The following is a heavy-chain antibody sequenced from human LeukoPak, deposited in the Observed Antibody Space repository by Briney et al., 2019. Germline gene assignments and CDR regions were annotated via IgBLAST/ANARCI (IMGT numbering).Heavy chain of an antibody. V-gene: IGHV3-30*02. CDR2: IRYDGSNK. CDR3: AKDLSPAMVRGVFDY. J-gene: IGHJ4*02. CDR1: GFTLSSYG. D-gene: IGHD3-10*01. Sequence: GGSLRLSCAASGFTLSSYGLHWVRQAQARGLGGVAFIRYDGSNKYYADSVKGRFTISRDNSKNTLYLQMNSLRAEDTAVYYCAKDLSPAMVRGVFDYWGQGTLVTVSS.